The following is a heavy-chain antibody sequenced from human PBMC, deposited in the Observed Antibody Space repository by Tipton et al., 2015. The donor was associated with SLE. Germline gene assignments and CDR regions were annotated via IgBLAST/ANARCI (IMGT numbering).Heavy chain of an antibody. CDR1: GFTFNSYA. Sequence: RSLRLSCAASGFTFNSYAMHWVRQAPGKGLEWVAVISYDGTNKYYADSVKGRFTISRDNSKNTLYLQMNSLRPEDTAMYYCARNKGLSPDYWGQGTLFTVSS. CDR3: ARNKGLSPDY. D-gene: IGHD4/OR15-4a*01. CDR2: ISYDGTNK. J-gene: IGHJ4*02. V-gene: IGHV3-30*04.